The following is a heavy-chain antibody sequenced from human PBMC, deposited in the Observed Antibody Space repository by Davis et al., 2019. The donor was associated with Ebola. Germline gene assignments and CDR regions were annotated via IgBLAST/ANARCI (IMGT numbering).Heavy chain of an antibody. D-gene: IGHD6-6*01. J-gene: IGHJ2*01. Sequence: SSDKVSCKASRGTFSSYAISWVRQAPGQGLEWMGGIIPILGLANYAQKFQGRVTITADESTSTAYMELGSLRSEDTAVYYCASGLVRGESYWYFDLWGRGTLVTVSS. V-gene: IGHV1-69*10. CDR2: IIPILGLA. CDR3: ASGLVRGESYWYFDL. CDR1: RGTFSSYA.